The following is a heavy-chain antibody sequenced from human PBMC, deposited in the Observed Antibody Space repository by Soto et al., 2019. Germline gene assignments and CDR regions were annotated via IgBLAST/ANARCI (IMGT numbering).Heavy chain of an antibody. D-gene: IGHD4-17*01. CDR1: GYTFTSYG. CDR2: ISAYNGNT. Sequence: ASVKVSCKASGYTFTSYGISWVRQAPGQGLEWMGWISAYNGNTNYAQKLQGRGTMTTDPSTSTAYMELRSLRSDDTAVYYCARDPAMHHGDYGYFQHWGQGTLVTVSS. CDR3: ARDPAMHHGDYGYFQH. J-gene: IGHJ1*01. V-gene: IGHV1-18*01.